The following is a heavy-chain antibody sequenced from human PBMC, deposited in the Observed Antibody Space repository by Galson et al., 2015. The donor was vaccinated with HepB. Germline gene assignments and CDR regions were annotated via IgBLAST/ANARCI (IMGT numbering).Heavy chain of an antibody. CDR3: ARDPNSGYGFVYYYYYVDV. CDR1: GFTFSSYG. D-gene: IGHD5-12*01. Sequence: SLRLSCAASGFTFSSYGMHWVRQAPGKGLEWVAVIWYDGSNKYYADSVKGRFTISRDNSKNTLYLQMNSLRADDTAVYYCARDPNSGYGFVYYYYYVDVWGKGTTVTGSS. V-gene: IGHV3-33*08. J-gene: IGHJ6*03. CDR2: IWYDGSNK.